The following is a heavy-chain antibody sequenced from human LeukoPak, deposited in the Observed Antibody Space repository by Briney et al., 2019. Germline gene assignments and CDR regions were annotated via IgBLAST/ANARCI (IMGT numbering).Heavy chain of an antibody. V-gene: IGHV3-23*01. Sequence: GGSLRLSCAASEFTFSSYAMQWVRQAPGKGLKWVSGVSYTRVATYYADSVKGRFTISRDDSQNILYLQMNGLRAEDTAVCFCAKAFREFGTSSSYSSFDTWGQGTMVTVSS. CDR1: EFTFSSYA. CDR3: AKAFREFGTSSSYSSFDT. J-gene: IGHJ3*02. D-gene: IGHD5-18*01. CDR2: VSYTRVAT.